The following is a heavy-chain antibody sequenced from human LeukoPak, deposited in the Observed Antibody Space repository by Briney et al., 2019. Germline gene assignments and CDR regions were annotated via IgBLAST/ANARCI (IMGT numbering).Heavy chain of an antibody. V-gene: IGHV3-23*01. CDR3: AKEYGESSTYYDSSGYYYSLSVDY. D-gene: IGHD3-22*01. Sequence: GGSLRLSCAASGFTFSSYAMSWVRQAPGKGLEWVSTMSGSGGSTYYADSVKGRFTISRDNSKNTLYLQMNSLRADDTAVYYCAKEYGESSTYYDSSGYYYSLSVDYWGQGTLVTVSS. J-gene: IGHJ4*02. CDR2: MSGSGGST. CDR1: GFTFSSYA.